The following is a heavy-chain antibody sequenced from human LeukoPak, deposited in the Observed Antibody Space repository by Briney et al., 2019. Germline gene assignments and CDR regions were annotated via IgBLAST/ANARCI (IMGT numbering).Heavy chain of an antibody. D-gene: IGHD4-23*01. CDR2: IKHDGSET. J-gene: IGHJ5*02. V-gene: IGHV3-7*01. Sequence: GGSLRLSCAGSGFTFSHHWMSWGRQAPGKGLEWVANIKHDGSETYYVDSVRGRFTVSRDNAKTSLYLQIDSRRAEDTAVYFCARDPPAPGGCFDPWGQGTLVTVSS. CDR3: ARDPPAPGGCFDP. CDR1: GFTFSHHW.